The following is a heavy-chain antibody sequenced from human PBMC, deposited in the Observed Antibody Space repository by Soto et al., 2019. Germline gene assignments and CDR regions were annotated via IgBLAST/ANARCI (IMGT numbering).Heavy chain of an antibody. Sequence: RGESLKISCKVSGYSFTSYWIGWVRQMPGKGLEWMGIIYAGDSDTRYSPSFQGQVTISADKSISTAYLQWSSLKASDTAMYYCARTAAAGKYYYGVDVWGQGTTVTVYS. J-gene: IGHJ6*02. CDR2: IYAGDSDT. V-gene: IGHV5-51*01. D-gene: IGHD6-13*01. CDR3: ARTAAAGKYYYGVDV. CDR1: GYSFTSYW.